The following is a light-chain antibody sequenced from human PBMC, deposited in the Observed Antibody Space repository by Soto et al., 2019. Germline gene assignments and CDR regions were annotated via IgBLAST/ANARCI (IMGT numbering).Light chain of an antibody. Sequence: EILMTQSPATLSVSPGERVTLSCRGSQSVGSNLAWYQQKPGQAPRLLIYGASTRATGIPARFSGSGSGTEFTLTISSLQSEDFAVYYCQQYNSWPSYTFGQGTKLEIE. CDR2: GAS. J-gene: IGKJ2*01. CDR3: QQYNSWPSYT. V-gene: IGKV3-15*01. CDR1: QSVGSN.